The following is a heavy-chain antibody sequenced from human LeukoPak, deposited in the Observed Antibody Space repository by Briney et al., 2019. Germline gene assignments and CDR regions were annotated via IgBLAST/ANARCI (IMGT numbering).Heavy chain of an antibody. V-gene: IGHV3-30*02. CDR2: IRYDGRNK. CDR3: AKAPYSSSWNYFVY. J-gene: IGHJ4*02. D-gene: IGHD6-13*01. Sequence: GGSLRLSCAPSGFTFSSYGMRWVRQAPGKGLGWVAVIRYDGRNKYYADSVEARFPISRDNSKNTLYLQIICLRAEDTAVYYCAKAPYSSSWNYFVYWGQGALFTVSS. CDR1: GFTFSSYG.